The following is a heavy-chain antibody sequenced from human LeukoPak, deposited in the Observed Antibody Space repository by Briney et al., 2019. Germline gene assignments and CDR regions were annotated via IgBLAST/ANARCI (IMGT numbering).Heavy chain of an antibody. D-gene: IGHD2-15*01. CDR2: INSDGTSP. Sequence: GGTLRLSCVASGFTFSRHGMNWVRQAPGKGLVWVSGINSDGTSPIYADSVKGRFTISRDNAKKTLYLQMNSLRAEDTAVYYCSRGYSGGFDYWGQGTLVTVSS. CDR3: SRGYSGGFDY. CDR1: GFTFSRHG. V-gene: IGHV3-74*01. J-gene: IGHJ4*02.